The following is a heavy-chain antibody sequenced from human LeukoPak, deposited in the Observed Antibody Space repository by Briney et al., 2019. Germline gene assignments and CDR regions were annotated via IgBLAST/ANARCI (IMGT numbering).Heavy chain of an antibody. CDR1: GGSISSSSYY. D-gene: IGHD6-19*01. V-gene: IGHV4-39*07. J-gene: IGHJ3*01. CDR3: ARETEKQWQY. CDR2: IFHSGYT. Sequence: PSETLSLTCTVSGGSISSSSYYWGWIRQPPGKGLEYIGSIFHSGYTFYDPSLKSRLTLSVDTSKNQFSPRLSSVTAADTAVYYCARETEKQWQYWGQGTMVTVSS.